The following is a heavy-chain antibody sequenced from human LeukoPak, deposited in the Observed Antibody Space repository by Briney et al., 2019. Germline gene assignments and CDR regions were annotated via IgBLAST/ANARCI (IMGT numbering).Heavy chain of an antibody. CDR1: GGSITNFY. D-gene: IGHD2-2*01. CDR3: ARDRFVVVPAARYYYYYGMDV. J-gene: IGHJ6*02. CDR2: IYYTGST. V-gene: IGHV4-59*01. Sequence: SETLSLTCTVSGGSITNFYWSWVRQPPGKRLEWLGFIYYTGSTTYNPSLKSRVTISVDTSKNQFSLKLSSVTAADTAVYYCARDRFVVVPAARYYYYYGMDVWGQGTTVTVSS.